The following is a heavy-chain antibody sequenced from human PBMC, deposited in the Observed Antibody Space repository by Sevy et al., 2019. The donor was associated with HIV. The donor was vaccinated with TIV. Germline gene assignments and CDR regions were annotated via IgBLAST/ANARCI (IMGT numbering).Heavy chain of an antibody. D-gene: IGHD4-17*01. CDR2: IKSKADGGAA. V-gene: IGHV3-15*07. J-gene: IGHJ4*02. Sequence: GGSLRLSCAASNFPFSNAWMNWIRQAPGKGREWVGRIKSKADGGAADYAAPVKGRFTISRDDSKNTLYLQMNSLKAEDTAVYFCATAHGDYYWGQGSLVTVSS. CDR1: NFPFSNAW. CDR3: ATAHGDYY.